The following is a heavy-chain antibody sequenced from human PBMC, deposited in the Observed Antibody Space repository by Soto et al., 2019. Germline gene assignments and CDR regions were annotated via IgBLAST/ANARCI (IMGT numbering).Heavy chain of an antibody. Sequence: EVQLLESGGGLVQPGGSLRLSCAASGFTFSSYAMSWVRQAPGKGLEWVSAISGSGGSTYYADSVKGRFTISRDNSKNTLYLHMNSLRAEYTAVYYCAKDPRGYYGDYAVDWGKGTLVTVSS. J-gene: IGHJ4*02. V-gene: IGHV3-23*01. CDR3: AKDPRGYYGDYAVD. CDR1: GFTFSSYA. CDR2: ISGSGGST. D-gene: IGHD4-17*01.